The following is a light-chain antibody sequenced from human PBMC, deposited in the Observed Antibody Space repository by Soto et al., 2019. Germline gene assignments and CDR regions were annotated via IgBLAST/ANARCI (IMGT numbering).Light chain of an antibody. CDR3: QQANTFLEIA. J-gene: IGKJ3*01. V-gene: IGKV1-12*01. Sequence: DIQMTQSPSSVSASIGDRVTITCRASQGISTWLAWYQQKPGKAPKLLIYGAPSLQSGVSSRFSGSASGPDFTHTISSLQPEDFATYYCQQANTFLEIAFGPGTKVDIK. CDR1: QGISTW. CDR2: GAP.